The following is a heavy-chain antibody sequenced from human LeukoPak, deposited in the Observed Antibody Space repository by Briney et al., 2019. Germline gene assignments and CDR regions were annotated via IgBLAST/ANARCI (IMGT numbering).Heavy chain of an antibody. Sequence: GGSLRLSCAASGFTFSSYSMNWVRQAPGKGLEWVSSISSGTSYIYYADSVKGRFTISRDNTKNSLYLQMNSLRAEDTAVYYCARAGNYYGRHTNWFDPWGQGTLVTVSS. D-gene: IGHD3-10*01. J-gene: IGHJ5*02. CDR2: ISSGTSYI. CDR1: GFTFSSYS. CDR3: ARAGNYYGRHTNWFDP. V-gene: IGHV3-21*01.